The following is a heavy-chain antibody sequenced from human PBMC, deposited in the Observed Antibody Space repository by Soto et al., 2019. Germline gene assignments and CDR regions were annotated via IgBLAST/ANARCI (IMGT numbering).Heavy chain of an antibody. CDR2: ISSSSSTI. CDR3: ARAPELLGWYFDL. D-gene: IGHD3-10*01. CDR1: GFTFSSYS. V-gene: IGHV3-48*02. J-gene: IGHJ2*01. Sequence: EVQLVESGGGLVQPGGSLRLSCAASGFTFSSYSMNWVRQAPGKGLEWVSYISSSSSTIYYADSVKGRFTISRDNAKNSRYLQMNSRRDEDTAVYDCARAPELLGWYFDLWGRGTLVTVSS.